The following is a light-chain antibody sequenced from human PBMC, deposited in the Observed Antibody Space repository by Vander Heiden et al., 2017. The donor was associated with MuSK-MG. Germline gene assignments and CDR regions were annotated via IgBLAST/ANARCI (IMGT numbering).Light chain of an antibody. CDR1: QSISSW. CDR2: KAS. CDR3: QQDNSIPLT. V-gene: IGKV1-5*03. Sequence: IQITQSASTLSASVGDRVTITCRASQSISSWLAWYQQKPGRAPKLLIYKASTLESGVPSRFSGSGSGTQFTLTITSLAPAALATYHCQQDNSIPLTFGGGTKVEIK. J-gene: IGKJ4*01.